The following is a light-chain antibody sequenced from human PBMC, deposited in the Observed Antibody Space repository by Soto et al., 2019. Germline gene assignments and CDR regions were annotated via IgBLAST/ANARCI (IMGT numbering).Light chain of an antibody. J-gene: IGKJ2*01. CDR1: QSVSNS. V-gene: IGKV3-11*01. Sequence: EIVLTQSPATLSLSPGERATLSCRASQSVSNSLTWFQQKPGQAPRLLIYDASNRATDIPARFSGSWSGTDFTLTISSLEPEDFAVYYCQQRRSWPRTFGQGTKLEIK. CDR2: DAS. CDR3: QQRRSWPRT.